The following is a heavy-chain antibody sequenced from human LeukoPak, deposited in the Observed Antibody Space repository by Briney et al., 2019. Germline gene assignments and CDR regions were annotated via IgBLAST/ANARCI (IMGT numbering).Heavy chain of an antibody. V-gene: IGHV1-18*01. CDR1: GYTFNRFG. CDR3: ARDTPQHLKRFDH. Sequence: GASVKVSCEASGYTFNRFGISWVRQAPGQGLEWLGWINTYSGNTKYGEKFQGRVKMTPVTSTSTVYMELTSLRSDDTAVYFCARDTPQHLKRFDHWGQGTLVTVSS. J-gene: IGHJ4*02. CDR2: INTYSGNT. D-gene: IGHD1-1*01.